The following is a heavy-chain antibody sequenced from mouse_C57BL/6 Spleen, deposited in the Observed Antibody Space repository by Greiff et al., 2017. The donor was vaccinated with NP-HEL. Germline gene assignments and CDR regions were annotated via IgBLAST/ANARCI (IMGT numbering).Heavy chain of an antibody. CDR1: GYTFTSYW. CDR3: ARGDYYGSSLDWVAY. Sequence: QVQLQQPGAELVMPGASVKLSCKASGYTFTSYWMHWVKQRPGQGLEWIGEIDPSDSYTNYNQKFKGKSTLTVDKSSSTAYMQLSSLTSEDSAVYYCARGDYYGSSLDWVAYWGQGTLVTVSA. CDR2: IDPSDSYT. V-gene: IGHV1-69*01. D-gene: IGHD1-1*01. J-gene: IGHJ3*01.